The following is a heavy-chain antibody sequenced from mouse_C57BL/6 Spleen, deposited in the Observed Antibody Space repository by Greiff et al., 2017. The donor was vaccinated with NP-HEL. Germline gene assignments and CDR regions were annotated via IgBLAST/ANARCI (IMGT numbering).Heavy chain of an antibody. CDR1: GYTFTSYW. D-gene: IGHD3-2*02. V-gene: IGHV1-55*01. CDR2: IYPGSGST. Sequence: QVQLKQPGAELVKPGASVKMSCKASGYTFTSYWITWVKQRPGQGLEWIGDIYPGSGSTNYNEKFKSKATLTVDTSSSTAYMQLSSLTSEDSAVYYGARRPLRLRFYAMDYWGQGTSVTVSS. CDR3: ARRPLRLRFYAMDY. J-gene: IGHJ4*01.